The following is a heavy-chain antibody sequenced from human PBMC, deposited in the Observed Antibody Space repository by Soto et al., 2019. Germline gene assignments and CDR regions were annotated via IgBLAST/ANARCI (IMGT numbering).Heavy chain of an antibody. Sequence: QVHLVQSGAEVKKPGASVKVSCKASGYTFTSYGITWVRQAPGQGLEWMGWISAHNGNADYAQKLQGRVIVTRDTSTSTAYMELRSLRSDDTAVYYCARGRYGDYWGQGALVTVSS. D-gene: IGHD1-1*01. J-gene: IGHJ4*02. CDR3: ARGRYGDY. CDR1: GYTFTSYG. CDR2: ISAHNGNA. V-gene: IGHV1-18*01.